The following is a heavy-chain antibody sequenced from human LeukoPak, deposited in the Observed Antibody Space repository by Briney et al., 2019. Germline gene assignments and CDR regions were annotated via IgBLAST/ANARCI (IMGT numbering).Heavy chain of an antibody. D-gene: IGHD2-2*01. V-gene: IGHV4-34*01. CDR2: INHSGST. Sequence: SETLSLTCTVSGGSISGGDYYWSWIRQPPGKGLEWIGEINHSGSTNYNPSLKSRVTISVDTSKNQFSLKLSSVTAADTAVYYCASLWPYQLSAFDIWGQGTMVTVSS. CDR3: ASLWPYQLSAFDI. J-gene: IGHJ3*02. CDR1: GGSISGGDYY.